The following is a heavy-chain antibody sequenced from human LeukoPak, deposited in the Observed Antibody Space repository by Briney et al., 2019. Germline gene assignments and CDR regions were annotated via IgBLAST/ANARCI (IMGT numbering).Heavy chain of an antibody. J-gene: IGHJ4*02. CDR2: IYHSGST. CDR3: ARELAAADLTFDY. D-gene: IGHD6-13*01. V-gene: IGHV4-4*02. Sequence: SGTLSLTCAVSGGSISSSNWWSWVRQPPGKGLEWIGEIYHSGSTNYNPSLKSRVTISVDKSKNQFSLKLSSVTAADTAVYYCARELAAADLTFDYWGQGTLVTVSS. CDR1: GGSISSSNW.